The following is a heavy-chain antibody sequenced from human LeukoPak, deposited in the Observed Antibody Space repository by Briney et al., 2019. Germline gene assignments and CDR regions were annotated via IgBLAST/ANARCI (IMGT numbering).Heavy chain of an antibody. CDR2: ITGSGDDT. J-gene: IGHJ6*02. D-gene: IGHD6-19*01. V-gene: IGHV3-23*01. CDR1: GFTFSRYA. CDR3: ASLSVGAVANYYYGMDV. Sequence: PGGSXRLSRAASGFTFSRYAMNWVXQAPGKGLGWVSGITGSGDDTYYADSVKGRFTISRGNSNNTLYLQMNSLRAEDTAVYYCASLSVGAVANYYYGMDVWGQGTTVTVSS.